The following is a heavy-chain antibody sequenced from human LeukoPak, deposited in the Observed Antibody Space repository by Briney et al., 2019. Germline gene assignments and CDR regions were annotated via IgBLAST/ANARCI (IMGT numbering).Heavy chain of an antibody. D-gene: IGHD2-2*01. CDR2: ISSSSSYI. J-gene: IGHJ4*02. CDR1: GFTFSSYS. CDR3: ARRGCSSTSCRPFDY. Sequence: PGGSLRLSCAASGFTFSSYSMNWVRQAPEKGLEWVSSISSSSSYIYYADSVKGRFTISRDNAKNSLYLQMNSLRAEDTAVYYCARRGCSSTSCRPFDYWGQGTLVTVSS. V-gene: IGHV3-21*01.